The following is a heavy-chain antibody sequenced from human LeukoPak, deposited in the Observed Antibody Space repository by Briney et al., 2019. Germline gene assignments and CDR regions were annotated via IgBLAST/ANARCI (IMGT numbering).Heavy chain of an antibody. D-gene: IGHD3-22*01. Sequence: PSETLSLTCAVSGGSISSGGYSWSWIRQPPGKGLEWIGYIYHSGSTYYNPSLKSRVTISVDRSKNQFSLKLSSVTAADTAVYYCARYYEGEAYYDSSGYPDYWGQGTLVTVSS. CDR1: GGSISSGGYS. CDR3: ARYYEGEAYYDSSGYPDY. V-gene: IGHV4-30-2*01. CDR2: IYHSGST. J-gene: IGHJ4*02.